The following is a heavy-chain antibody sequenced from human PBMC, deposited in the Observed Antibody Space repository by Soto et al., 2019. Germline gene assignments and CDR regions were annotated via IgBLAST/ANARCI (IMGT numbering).Heavy chain of an antibody. CDR1: GYTFTSYG. J-gene: IGHJ4*02. CDR3: ARGAPYSYYDFWSGYYTHFEC. CDR2: ISAYNSNT. V-gene: IGHV1-18*01. D-gene: IGHD3-3*01. Sequence: ASVKVSCKASGYTFTSYGISWVRQAPGQGLEWMGWISAYNSNTNYAQKLQGRVTMTTDTSTSTAYMELRSLRSDDTAVYYCARGAPYSYYDFWSGYYTHFECWGKGTMVAV.